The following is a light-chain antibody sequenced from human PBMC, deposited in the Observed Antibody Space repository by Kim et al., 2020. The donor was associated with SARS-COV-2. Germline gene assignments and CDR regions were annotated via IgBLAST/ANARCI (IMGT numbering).Light chain of an antibody. CDR3: QQYNESPYT. J-gene: IGKJ2*01. CDR1: QNVGGNY. Sequence: VLTQSPGTLSLSPRERATLSCRASQNVGGNYLAWYQQKPGQAPRLLIYGASSRATGIPDRFSGSGTGTDFTLTITRLDPEDVAVYYCQQYNESPYTFGQGTKVDIK. V-gene: IGKV3-20*01. CDR2: GAS.